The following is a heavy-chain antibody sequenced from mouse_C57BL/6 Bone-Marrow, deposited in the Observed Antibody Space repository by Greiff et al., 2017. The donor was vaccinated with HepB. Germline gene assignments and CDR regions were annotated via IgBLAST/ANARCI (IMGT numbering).Heavy chain of an antibody. CDR2: IDPETGGT. CDR1: GYTFTDYE. CDR3: TRFGGYYDYAMDY. Sequence: QVQLKQSGAELVRPGASVTLSCKASGYTFTDYEMHWVKQTPVHGLEWIGAIDPETGGTAYNQKFKGKAILTADKSSSTAYMELRSLTSEDSAVYYCTRFGGYYDYAMDYWGQGTSVTVSS. D-gene: IGHD2-3*01. V-gene: IGHV1-15*01. J-gene: IGHJ4*01.